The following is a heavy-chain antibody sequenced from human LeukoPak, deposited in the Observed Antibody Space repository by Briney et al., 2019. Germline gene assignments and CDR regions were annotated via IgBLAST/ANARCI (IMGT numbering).Heavy chain of an antibody. Sequence: GGSLRLSCAASGFTFDDYAMHWVRQAPGKGLEWVSGISWNSGSIGYADSVKGRFTISRDNAKNSLYLQMNSLRAEDTALYYCAKDKTVGARGSFDYWGQGTLVTVSS. CDR3: AKDKTVGARGSFDY. D-gene: IGHD1-26*01. J-gene: IGHJ4*02. CDR1: GFTFDDYA. CDR2: ISWNSGSI. V-gene: IGHV3-9*01.